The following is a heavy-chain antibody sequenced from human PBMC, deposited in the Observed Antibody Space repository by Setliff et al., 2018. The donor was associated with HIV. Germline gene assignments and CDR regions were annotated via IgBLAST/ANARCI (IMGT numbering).Heavy chain of an antibody. CDR3: ARASSRLNCSGGSCYRAPYAFDI. V-gene: IGHV4-39*01. D-gene: IGHD2-15*01. J-gene: IGHJ3*02. Sequence: SETLSLTCTVSGDSVNDRSYFWGWIRQPPGKGLEWIGTFYYNGDSRYNPSLKSRVTISVDTSKNQFSLKLSSVTAADTAVYYCARASSRLNCSGGSCYRAPYAFDIWGQGTMVTVSS. CDR1: GDSVNDRSYF. CDR2: FYYNGDS.